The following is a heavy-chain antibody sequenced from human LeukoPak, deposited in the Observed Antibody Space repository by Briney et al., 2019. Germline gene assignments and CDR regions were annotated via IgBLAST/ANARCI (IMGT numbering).Heavy chain of an antibody. V-gene: IGHV4-38-2*02. J-gene: IGHJ4*02. CDR2: IHHSGST. CDR1: GYSISAYSISAGSY. Sequence: SETLSLTCAVSGYSISAYSISAGSYWGWIRQPPGKGLEWIASIHHSGSTYYNPSFKSRVTISLDTSKNQLSLRLSSVTAADTAVYYCARDGPGPREERFNYWGQGTLDTVSS. CDR3: ARDGPGPREERFNY.